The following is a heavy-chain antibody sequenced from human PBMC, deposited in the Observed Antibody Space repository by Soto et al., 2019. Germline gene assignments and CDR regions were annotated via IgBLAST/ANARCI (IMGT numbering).Heavy chain of an antibody. CDR1: GGSISSGDYY. J-gene: IGHJ4*02. D-gene: IGHD5-12*01. Sequence: SETLSLTCTVSGGSISSGDYYWSWIRQPPGKGLEWIGYIYYSGSTYYNPSLKSRVTISVDTSKNQFSLKLSSVTAADTAVYYCASRHIVATITDYWRQGTLVTVSS. CDR2: IYYSGST. CDR3: ASRHIVATITDY. V-gene: IGHV4-30-4*01.